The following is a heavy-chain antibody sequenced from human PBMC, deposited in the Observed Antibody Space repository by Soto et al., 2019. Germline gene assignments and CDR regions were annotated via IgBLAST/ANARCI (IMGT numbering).Heavy chain of an antibody. CDR3: ARGLPLAAAGSTTVFDY. V-gene: IGHV4-4*07. CDR1: GGSISSYY. CDR2: IYTSGGT. J-gene: IGHJ4*02. Sequence: PSETLSLTCTVSGGSISSYYWSWIRQPAGKGLEWIGRIYTSGGTNYNPSLKSRVTMSVDTSKNQFSLKLSSVTAADTAVYYCARGLPLAAAGSTTVFDYWGQGTRVTVSS. D-gene: IGHD6-13*01.